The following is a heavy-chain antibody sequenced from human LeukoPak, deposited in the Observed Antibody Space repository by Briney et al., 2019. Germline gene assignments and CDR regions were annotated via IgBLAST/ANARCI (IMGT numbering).Heavy chain of an antibody. Sequence: SETLSLTCAVSGGSISSSNCWSWVRQPPGKGLEGIGEIYHSGSTNYNPSLKSRVTISVDKSKNQFSLKLSSVTAADTAVYYCARSVSYYYYGMDVWGQGTTVTVSS. CDR3: ARSVSYYYYGMDV. J-gene: IGHJ6*02. CDR1: GGSISSSNC. CDR2: IYHSGST. V-gene: IGHV4-4*02.